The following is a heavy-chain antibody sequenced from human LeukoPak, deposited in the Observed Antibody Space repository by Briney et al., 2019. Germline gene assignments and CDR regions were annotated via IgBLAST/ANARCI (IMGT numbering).Heavy chain of an antibody. V-gene: IGHV3-23*01. Sequence: PGGSLRLSCAASGFTFSSYAMSWVRQAPGKGLEWVSAISGSGGSTYYADSVKGRFTISRDNSKNTLYLQMNSLRAEDTAVYYCAKDIGPPYYYDSSGYLGDYWGQGTLVTVSS. J-gene: IGHJ4*02. D-gene: IGHD3-22*01. CDR2: ISGSGGST. CDR1: GFTFSSYA. CDR3: AKDIGPPYYYDSSGYLGDY.